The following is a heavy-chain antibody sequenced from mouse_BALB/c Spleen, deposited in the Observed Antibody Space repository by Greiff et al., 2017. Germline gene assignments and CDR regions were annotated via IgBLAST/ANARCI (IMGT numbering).Heavy chain of an antibody. D-gene: IGHD1-1*01. Sequence: EVKLMESGPELVKPGASVKISCKASGYTFTDYNMHWVKQSHGKSLEWIGYIYPYNGGTGYNQKFKSKATLTVDNSSSTAYMELRSLTSEDSAVYYCARGGLLRSPWFAYWGQGTLVTVSA. J-gene: IGHJ3*01. CDR2: IYPYNGGT. V-gene: IGHV1S29*02. CDR1: GYTFTDYN. CDR3: ARGGLLRSPWFAY.